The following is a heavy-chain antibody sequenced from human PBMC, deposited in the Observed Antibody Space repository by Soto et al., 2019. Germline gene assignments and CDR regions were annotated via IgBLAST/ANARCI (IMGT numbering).Heavy chain of an antibody. J-gene: IGHJ4*02. CDR3: ARGVAGSGFDL. D-gene: IGHD6-19*01. Sequence: QTLSLTCAISGDSASSNTAAWNWIRSSPSRGLEWLGRTYYRSNWRHDYAVSVKSRITVNPDTSKNHFSLQLNSVTPDDTAVYYCARGVAGSGFDLWGQGTLVTVSS. CDR1: GDSASSNTAA. CDR2: TYYRSNWRH. V-gene: IGHV6-1*01.